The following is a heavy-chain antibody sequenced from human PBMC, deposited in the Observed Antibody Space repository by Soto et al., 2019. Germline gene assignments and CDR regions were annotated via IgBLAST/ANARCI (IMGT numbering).Heavy chain of an antibody. Sequence: VKVSCKASGGTFSSYAISWVRQAPGQGLEWMGGIIPIFGTANYAQKFQGRVTITADESTSTAYMELSSLRSEDTAVYYCARVPSHEYSSRSGFLDYWGQGTLVTVSS. CDR2: IIPIFGTA. D-gene: IGHD6-13*01. CDR1: GGTFSSYA. J-gene: IGHJ4*02. CDR3: ARVPSHEYSSRSGFLDY. V-gene: IGHV1-69*01.